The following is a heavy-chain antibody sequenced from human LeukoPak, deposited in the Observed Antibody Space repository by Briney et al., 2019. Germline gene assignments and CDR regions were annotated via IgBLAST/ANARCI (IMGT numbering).Heavy chain of an antibody. Sequence: SETLSLTCTVSGGSISSSSYYWGWIRQPPGKGLEWIGSIYYSGSTYYNPSLKSRVTMSVDTSKNQFSLNLRSVTAADTAVYYCARGIAAASERAFDIWGQGTMVTVSS. D-gene: IGHD6-13*01. CDR3: ARGIAAASERAFDI. CDR1: GGSISSSSYY. V-gene: IGHV4-39*07. J-gene: IGHJ3*02. CDR2: IYYSGST.